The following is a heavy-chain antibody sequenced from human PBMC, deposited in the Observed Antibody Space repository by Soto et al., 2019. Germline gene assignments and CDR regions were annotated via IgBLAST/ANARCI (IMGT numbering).Heavy chain of an antibody. CDR3: ARGGSWYPGYYYGMDV. CDR2: VNSSGST. Sequence: XETRSLTCTVAGASVSAYCWSWIRQPAGKGLEWIGRVNSSGSTNYNPSLKSRVTMSVDTSKNQLSLMLRSVTAADTAVFYCARGGSWYPGYYYGMDVWGQGPTVTVSS. V-gene: IGHV4-4*07. CDR1: GASVSAYC. D-gene: IGHD6-13*01. J-gene: IGHJ6*02.